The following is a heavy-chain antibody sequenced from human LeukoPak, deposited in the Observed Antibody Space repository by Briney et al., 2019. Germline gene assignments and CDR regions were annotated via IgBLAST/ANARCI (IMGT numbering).Heavy chain of an antibody. V-gene: IGHV3-21*01. D-gene: IGHD4-23*01. CDR2: ISSSSSYI. CDR3: AKDDYGGNSDPKLYPSSTDY. J-gene: IGHJ4*02. Sequence: GGSLRLSCAASGFTFSSYSMNWVRQAPGKGLEWVSSISSSSSYIYYADSVKGRFTISRDNAKNSLYPQMNSLRAEDTAVYYCAKDDYGGNSDPKLYPSSTDYWGQGTLVTVSS. CDR1: GFTFSSYS.